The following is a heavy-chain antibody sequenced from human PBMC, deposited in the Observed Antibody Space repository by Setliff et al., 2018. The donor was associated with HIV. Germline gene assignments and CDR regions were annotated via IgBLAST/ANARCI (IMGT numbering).Heavy chain of an antibody. D-gene: IGHD3-22*01. CDR2: INPSGGST. V-gene: IGHV1-46*01. Sequence: GPVKVSCKASGYTFTSYYMHWLRQAPGQGLEWMGIINPSGGSTSYAQKFQGRVTMTRDTSTSTVYMELSSLRSEDTAVYYCASASRDSSGYLYDAFDIWGQGTMVTVSS. CDR3: ASASRDSSGYLYDAFDI. CDR1: GYTFTSYY. J-gene: IGHJ3*02.